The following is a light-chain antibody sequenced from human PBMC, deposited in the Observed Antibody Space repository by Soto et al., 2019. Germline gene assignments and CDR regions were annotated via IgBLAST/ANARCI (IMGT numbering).Light chain of an antibody. J-gene: IGKJ1*01. CDR3: QQTFSSPRT. CDR2: EVS. CDR1: QTINTF. V-gene: IGKV1-39*01. Sequence: DIQVTQSPSSLSASVGDRVTITCRATQTINTFLNWYQHKPGRAPSLLMYEVSTLHAGVPPRFSDGGSGTNFTLTINGLQPEDFATYYCQQTFSSPRTFGPGTKV.